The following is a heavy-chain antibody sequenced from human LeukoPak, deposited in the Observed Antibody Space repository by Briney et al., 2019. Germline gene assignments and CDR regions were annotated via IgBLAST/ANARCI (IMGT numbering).Heavy chain of an antibody. CDR1: GGFFSGYY. V-gene: IGHV4-34*01. CDR2: INHSGST. Sequence: SETLSLTCAVSGGFFSGYYWSWIRQPPGKGLEWIGEINHSGSTNYNPSLKSRVTISVDTSKNQFSLKLSSVTAADTAVYYCARESYPQAYWGQGTLVTVSS. CDR3: ARESYPQAY. D-gene: IGHD1-26*01. J-gene: IGHJ4*02.